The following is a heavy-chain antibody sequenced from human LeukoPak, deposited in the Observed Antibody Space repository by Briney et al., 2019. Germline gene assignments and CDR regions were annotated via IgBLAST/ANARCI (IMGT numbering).Heavy chain of an antibody. D-gene: IGHD3-3*01. V-gene: IGHV4-38-2*02. Sequence: SETLSLTCTVSGYSISSGYYWGWIRQPPGKGLEWVGSFYHSGSTYYNPSLKSRVTISVDTSKNQFSLKLSSVTAADTAVYYCARGSYDFWSGYYPSSYYYYYMDVWGKGTTVTVSS. CDR2: FYHSGST. CDR3: ARGSYDFWSGYYPSSYYYYYMDV. J-gene: IGHJ6*03. CDR1: GYSISSGYY.